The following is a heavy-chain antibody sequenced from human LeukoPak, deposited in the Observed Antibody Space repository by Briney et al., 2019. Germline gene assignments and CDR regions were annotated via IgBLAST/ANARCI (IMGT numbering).Heavy chain of an antibody. J-gene: IGHJ6*03. CDR2: MSYSGST. CDR3: ARHRGYYYYMDV. V-gene: IGHV4-39*01. CDR1: GGSISSSSFY. Sequence: SETLSLTCTVSGGSISSSSFYWGWIRQPPGKGLEWVGTMSYSGSTYYNPSLKSRVTVSVDTSKNQFSLKLSSVTAADTAVYYCARHRGYYYYMDVWGKGTTVTISS. D-gene: IGHD3-10*01.